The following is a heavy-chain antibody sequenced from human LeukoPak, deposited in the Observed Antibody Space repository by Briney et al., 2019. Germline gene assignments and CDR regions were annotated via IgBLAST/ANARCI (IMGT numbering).Heavy chain of an antibody. CDR1: GGTFSSYA. D-gene: IGHD2-2*01. V-gene: IGHV1-69*01. CDR2: IIAIFGTA. Sequence: GSSVKVSCKASGGTFSSYAISWVRQAPGQGLEWMGGIIAIFGTANYAQKLQGRVTITADESTSTVYMEMSSLRYGDTAVCYCARALYCISTTCPWGNSFDPWGQGTLVTVSS. J-gene: IGHJ5*02. CDR3: ARALYCISTTCPWGNSFDP.